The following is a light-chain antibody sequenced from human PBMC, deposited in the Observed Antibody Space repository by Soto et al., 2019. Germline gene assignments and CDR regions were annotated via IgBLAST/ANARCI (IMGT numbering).Light chain of an antibody. CDR3: QHGDNWPWT. Sequence: EIVVTQSPATLSVSPGERVTLSCRASQSVGSNLGWYQLRPGQAPRLLIYDASTRATGIRARFSGSGSGTDFTLIICSLQSEDCAVYYCQHGDNWPWTFGPGTKVEIK. J-gene: IGKJ1*01. CDR1: QSVGSN. V-gene: IGKV3-15*01. CDR2: DAS.